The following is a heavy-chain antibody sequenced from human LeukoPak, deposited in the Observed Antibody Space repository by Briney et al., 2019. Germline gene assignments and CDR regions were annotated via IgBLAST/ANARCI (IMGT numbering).Heavy chain of an antibody. V-gene: IGHV3-21*01. CDR2: ISSSSSYI. Sequence: GGSLRLSCAASGFTFSSYSMNWVRQAPGKGLEWVSSISSSSSYIYYADSVKGRFTISRDNSKNTLYLQMNSLRAEDTAVYYCAKVGITIFEDYWGQGTLVTVSS. CDR3: AKVGITIFEDY. J-gene: IGHJ4*02. CDR1: GFTFSSYS. D-gene: IGHD3-3*01.